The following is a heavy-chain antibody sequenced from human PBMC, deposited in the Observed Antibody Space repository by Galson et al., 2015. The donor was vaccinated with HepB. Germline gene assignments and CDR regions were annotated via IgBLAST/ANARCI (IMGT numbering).Heavy chain of an antibody. J-gene: IGHJ6*02. CDR3: ARVKVGSPYYYYGMDV. V-gene: IGHV7-4-1*02. CDR1: GYTFTSYA. CDR2: INTNTGNP. D-gene: IGHD3-10*01. Sequence: SVKVPCKASGYTFTSYAMNWVRQAPGQGLEWMGWINTNTGNPTYAQGFTGRFVFSLDTSVSTAYLQISSLKAEDTAVYYCARVKVGSPYYYYGMDVWGQGTTVTVSS.